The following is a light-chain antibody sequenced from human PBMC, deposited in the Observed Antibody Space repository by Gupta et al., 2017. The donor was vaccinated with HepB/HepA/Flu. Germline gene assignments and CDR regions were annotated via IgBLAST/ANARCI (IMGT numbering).Light chain of an antibody. CDR2: KVS. V-gene: IGKV2-30*01. CDR1: QSLVYSDGNTY. CDR3: MKLHTGLLT. J-gene: IGKJ4*01. Sequence: DVVMTQSPLSLPVTLGQPASISCKSSQSLVYSDGNTYLNWFQQRPGQSPRRLIYKVSNRDSGVPDRFSTSGSGADFTLKISWVEAEDVGVSDCMKLHTGLLTFGGGTKVEIK.